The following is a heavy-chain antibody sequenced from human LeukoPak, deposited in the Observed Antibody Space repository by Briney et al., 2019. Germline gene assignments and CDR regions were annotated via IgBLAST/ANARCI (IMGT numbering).Heavy chain of an antibody. J-gene: IGHJ4*02. V-gene: IGHV1-69*01. CDR1: GGTFSSYA. CDR2: IIPIFGTA. Sequence: ASVKVSCKASGGTFSSYAISWVRQAPGQGLEWMGGIIPIFGTANYAQKFQGRVTITADESTSTAYMELSSLRSEDTAVYYCARAWGGDSSGYYQGGFDYWGQGTLVTVSS. D-gene: IGHD3-22*01. CDR3: ARAWGGDSSGYYQGGFDY.